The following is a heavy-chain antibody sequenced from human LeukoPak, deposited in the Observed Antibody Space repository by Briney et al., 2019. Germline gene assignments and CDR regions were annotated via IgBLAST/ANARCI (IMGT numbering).Heavy chain of an antibody. V-gene: IGHV4-34*01. CDR2: INHSGST. CDR3: ASSITIFGVVIIRGY. J-gene: IGHJ4*02. CDR1: GGSFSGYY. Sequence: PSETLSLTCAVYGGSFSGYYWSWIRQPTGKGPEWIGEINHSGSTNYNPSLKSRVTISVDTSKNQFSLKLSSVTAADTAVYYCASSITIFGVVIIRGYWGQGTLVTVSS. D-gene: IGHD3-3*01.